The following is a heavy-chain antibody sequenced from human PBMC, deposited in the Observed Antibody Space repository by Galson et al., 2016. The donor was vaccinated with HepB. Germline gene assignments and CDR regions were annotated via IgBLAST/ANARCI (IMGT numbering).Heavy chain of an antibody. CDR3: ARNQWLVRPWPHRLDY. D-gene: IGHD6-19*01. CDR2: IGGSGDST. Sequence: SLRLSCAASGFRFSNYAMSWVRQAPGKGPQWVSAIGGSGDSTFYADSVKGRFTISRDNSKNTLFLQMNSLRAEDTAVYYCARNQWLVRPWPHRLDYWGQGIPVTVSS. J-gene: IGHJ4*02. V-gene: IGHV3-23*01. CDR1: GFRFSNYA.